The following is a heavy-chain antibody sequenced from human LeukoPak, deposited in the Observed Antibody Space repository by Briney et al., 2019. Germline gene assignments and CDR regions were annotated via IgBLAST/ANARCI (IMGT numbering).Heavy chain of an antibody. D-gene: IGHD5-12*01. CDR1: GDTVSNNGAA. Sequence: SQTLSLTCAISGDTVSNNGAAWNWLRQSPSRGLEWLGRTYYRSKWYTYYGVSVKGRITITPDTSTNHFSLQLYSVTPDDTAVYYCARGYSGYLVHWGQGTLVTVSS. CDR2: TYYRSKWYT. V-gene: IGHV6-1*01. CDR3: ARGYSGYLVH. J-gene: IGHJ4*02.